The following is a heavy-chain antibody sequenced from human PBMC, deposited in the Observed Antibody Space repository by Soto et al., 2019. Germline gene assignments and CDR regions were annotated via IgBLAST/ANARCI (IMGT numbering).Heavy chain of an antibody. CDR3: ARRGGTDV. V-gene: IGHV4-4*02. D-gene: IGHD3-10*01. CDR1: RGSLSSSNW. J-gene: IGHJ6*02. Sequence: SETLSLTCAVSRGSLSSSNWWSWVRQPPGKGLEWIGEIYHSGRTYYNPSLKSRVIISLDKANSQFSLKLSSVTAADTAVYYCARRGGTDVWGQGTTVTVSS. CDR2: IYHSGRT.